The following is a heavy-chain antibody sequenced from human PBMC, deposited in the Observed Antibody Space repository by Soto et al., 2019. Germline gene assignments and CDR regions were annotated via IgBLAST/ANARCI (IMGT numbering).Heavy chain of an antibody. CDR3: ARASPGGITMIVVVMSDQSYFDY. J-gene: IGHJ4*02. Sequence: GASVKVSCKASGYTFTSYAMHWVRQAPGQRLEWMGWINAGNGNTKYSQKFQGRVTITRDTSASTAYMELSSLRSEDTAVYYCARASPGGITMIVVVMSDQSYFDYWGQGTLVTVSS. CDR1: GYTFTSYA. D-gene: IGHD3-22*01. V-gene: IGHV1-3*01. CDR2: INAGNGNT.